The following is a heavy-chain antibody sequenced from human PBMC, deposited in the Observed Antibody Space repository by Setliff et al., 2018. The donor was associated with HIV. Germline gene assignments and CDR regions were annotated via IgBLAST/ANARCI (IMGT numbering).Heavy chain of an antibody. CDR3: ASAGYSSSWLNYYYYMDV. CDR1: GYTFTSYG. D-gene: IGHD6-13*01. J-gene: IGHJ6*03. Sequence: GASVKVSCKASGYTFTSYGISWVRQAPGQGLEWMGWISAYNGNTNYAQKLQGRVTMTTDTSTSTAYMELRSLRSDDTAVYYCASAGYSSSWLNYYYYMDVWGKGTTVTVS. CDR2: ISAYNGNT. V-gene: IGHV1-18*01.